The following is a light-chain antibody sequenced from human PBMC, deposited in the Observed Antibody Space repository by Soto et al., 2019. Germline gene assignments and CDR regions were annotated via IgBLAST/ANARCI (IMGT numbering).Light chain of an antibody. J-gene: IGKJ4*01. Sequence: EIVLTQTPGTLSLSPGDRATLSCRASQSVRSSYLAWYQQKPGQAPRLLIYAASSRATGIPDRFSGGGSGADFTLTISRLEPEDFAVYVCQQYGSSPLTFGGGTKVEIK. CDR1: QSVRSSY. CDR3: QQYGSSPLT. V-gene: IGKV3-20*01. CDR2: AAS.